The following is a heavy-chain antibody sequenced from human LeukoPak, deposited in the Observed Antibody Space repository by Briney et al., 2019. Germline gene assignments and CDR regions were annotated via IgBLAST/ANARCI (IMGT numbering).Heavy chain of an antibody. CDR3: ARANSSSWHYFDY. Sequence: PAGRSLRLSCAASGFTFSDYTMHWVRQAPGKGLEWVAVISYDGGQKYHADSVKGRFTISRDNSKNTVSLQMNSLRAEDTAVFYCARANSSSWHYFDYWGQGTLVTVSS. CDR1: GFTFSDYT. D-gene: IGHD6-13*01. V-gene: IGHV3-30*04. J-gene: IGHJ4*02. CDR2: ISYDGGQK.